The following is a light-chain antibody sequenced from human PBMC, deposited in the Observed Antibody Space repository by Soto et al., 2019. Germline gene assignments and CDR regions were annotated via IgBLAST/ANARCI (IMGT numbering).Light chain of an antibody. J-gene: IGKJ1*01. V-gene: IGKV3-20*01. CDR2: GTS. CDR1: QGVSSNY. CDR3: QHYNNWPPWT. Sequence: EIVLTQSPGTLSLSPGERATLSCRASQGVSSNYLAWYQQKSGQAPRLLLYGTSSRATGIPERFSGSGSGTDFTLTISSLQSEDFAVYYCQHYNNWPPWTFGQGTKVDIK.